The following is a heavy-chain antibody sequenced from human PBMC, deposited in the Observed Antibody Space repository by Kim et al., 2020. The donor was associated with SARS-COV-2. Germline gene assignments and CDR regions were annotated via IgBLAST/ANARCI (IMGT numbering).Heavy chain of an antibody. CDR1: GFTFSSYA. CDR2: ISGSGGST. J-gene: IGHJ6*02. V-gene: IGHV3-23*01. Sequence: GGSLRLSCAASGFTFSSYAMSWVRQAPGKGLEWVSAISGSGGSTYYADSVKGRFTISRDNSKNTLYLQMNSLRAEDTAVYYCAKVGAYTGYSSSWYYYYGMDVWGQGTTVTVSS. CDR3: AKVGAYTGYSSSWYYYYGMDV. D-gene: IGHD6-13*01.